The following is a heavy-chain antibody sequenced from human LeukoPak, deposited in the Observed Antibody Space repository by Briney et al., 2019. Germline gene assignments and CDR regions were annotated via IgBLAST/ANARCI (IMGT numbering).Heavy chain of an antibody. CDR1: GFTSSSYG. CDR2: ISYDGSNK. J-gene: IGHJ4*02. D-gene: IGHD3-3*01. Sequence: PGGSLRLSCAASGFTSSSYGMHWVRQAPGKGLEWVAVISYDGSNKYYADSVKGRFTISRDNSKNTLYLQMNSLRAEDTAVYYCAHDFWSGYGNVGVAYWGQGTLVTVSS. CDR3: AHDFWSGYGNVGVAY. V-gene: IGHV3-30*18.